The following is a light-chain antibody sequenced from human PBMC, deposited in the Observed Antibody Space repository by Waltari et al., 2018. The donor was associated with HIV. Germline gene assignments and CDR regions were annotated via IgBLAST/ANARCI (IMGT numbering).Light chain of an antibody. J-gene: IGLJ2*01. CDR2: GNS. Sequence: QSVLTQPPSVSGAPGQRVPISCTGSSSTIGAGYDVHWYQQLPGTAPKLLIYGNSNRPSGVPDRFSGSKSGTSASLAITGLQAEDEADYYCQSYDSRLSGFVIFGGGSKLTVL. CDR3: QSYDSRLSGFVI. CDR1: SSTIGAGYD. V-gene: IGLV1-40*01.